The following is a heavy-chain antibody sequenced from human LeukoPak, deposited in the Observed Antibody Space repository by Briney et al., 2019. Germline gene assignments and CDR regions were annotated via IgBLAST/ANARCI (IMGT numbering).Heavy chain of an antibody. CDR2: IYYSGST. CDR3: ARSESRFGELPPFFDY. D-gene: IGHD3-10*01. Sequence: SETLSLTCTVSGGSISSSSYYWGWIRQPPGKGLEWIGYIYYSGSTYYNPSLKSQLTISVDTSKNQFSLKLSSVTAADTAMYYCARSESRFGELPPFFDYWGQGTLVTVSS. V-gene: IGHV4-39*07. J-gene: IGHJ4*02. CDR1: GGSISSSSYY.